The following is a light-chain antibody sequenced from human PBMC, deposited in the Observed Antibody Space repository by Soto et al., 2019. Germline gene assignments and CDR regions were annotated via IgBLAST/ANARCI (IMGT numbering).Light chain of an antibody. J-gene: IGKJ4*01. CDR1: QGVGRF. CDR3: QQRGGWPLT. V-gene: IGKV3-11*01. Sequence: EIVLTQSPATLSLSPGERAALSCRASQGVGRFLAWYQQKPGQAPRLLIYDASNRVTGIPARFSGSGSETDFTLAIDNLEHEDFAVYYCQQRGGWPLTFGGGTKVEIK. CDR2: DAS.